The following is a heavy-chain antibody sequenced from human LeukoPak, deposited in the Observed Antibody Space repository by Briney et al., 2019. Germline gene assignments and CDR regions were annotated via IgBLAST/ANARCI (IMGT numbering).Heavy chain of an antibody. CDR2: IYPGDSDT. Sequence: RTGESLKISCKGSGYSFTSYWIGWVRQMPGKGLEWMGIIYPGDSDTSYSPSFQGQVTISADKSISTAYLQWSSLKASDTAMYYCARLGLGCSSTSCYTPDAFDIWGQGTMVTVSS. V-gene: IGHV5-51*01. CDR3: ARLGLGCSSTSCYTPDAFDI. D-gene: IGHD2-2*02. CDR1: GYSFTSYW. J-gene: IGHJ3*02.